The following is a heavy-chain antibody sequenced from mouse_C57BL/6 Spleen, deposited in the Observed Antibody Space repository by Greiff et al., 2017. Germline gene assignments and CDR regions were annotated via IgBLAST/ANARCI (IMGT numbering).Heavy chain of an antibody. CDR1: GYSFTDYN. D-gene: IGHD2-3*01. CDR2: INPNYGTT. J-gene: IGHJ2*01. V-gene: IGHV1-39*01. Sequence: VQLQQSGPELVKPGASVKISCKASGYSFTDYNMNWVKPSNGKSLEWIGVINPNYGTTSYNQKFKGKATLTVDQSSSTAYMQLNGLTSEDSAVYYCARRGGWLLRGYFDYWGQGTTLTVSS. CDR3: ARRGGWLLRGYFDY.